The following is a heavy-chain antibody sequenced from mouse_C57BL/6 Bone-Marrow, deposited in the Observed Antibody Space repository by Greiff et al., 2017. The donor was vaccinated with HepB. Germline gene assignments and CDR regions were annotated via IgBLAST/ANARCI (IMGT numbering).Heavy chain of an antibody. J-gene: IGHJ4*01. CDR2: IWSDGST. V-gene: IGHV2-6-1*01. CDR1: GFSLTSYG. CDR3: ARQPMITTSYYYAMDY. Sequence: VHLVESGPGLVAPSQSLSITCTVSGFSLTSYGVHWVRQPPGKGLEWLVVIWSDGSTTYNSALKSRLSISKDNSKSQVFLKMNSLQTDDTAMYYCARQPMITTSYYYAMDYWGQGTSVTVSS. D-gene: IGHD2-4*01.